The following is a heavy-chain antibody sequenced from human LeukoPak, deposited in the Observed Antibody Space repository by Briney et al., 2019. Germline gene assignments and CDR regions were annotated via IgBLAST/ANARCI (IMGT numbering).Heavy chain of an antibody. V-gene: IGHV4-59*08. Sequence: SETLSLTCTVSGGSISSYYWSWIRQPPGKGLEWIGYIYYSGSTNYNPSLRSRVTISVDTSKNQFSPKLSSVTAADTAVYYCARHRAAYCGGDCDLDYWGQGTLVTVSS. D-gene: IGHD2-21*02. CDR1: GGSISSYY. J-gene: IGHJ4*02. CDR2: IYYSGST. CDR3: ARHRAAYCGGDCDLDY.